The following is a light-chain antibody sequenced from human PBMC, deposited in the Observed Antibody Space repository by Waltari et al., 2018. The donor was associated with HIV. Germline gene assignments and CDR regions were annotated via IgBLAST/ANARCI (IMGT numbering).Light chain of an antibody. CDR1: SSTIGADYD. CDR3: QSYDISLSASVV. J-gene: IGLJ2*01. V-gene: IGLV1-40*01. CDR2: GNK. Sequence: QSMLTQPPSVSWAPGQRVTISCTGSSSTIGADYDVHWYQQIPGTAPKLLISGNKNRPSGVPDRFSAAKSGTSASLTISGLQAEDEADYFCQSYDISLSASVVFGGGTRLTVL.